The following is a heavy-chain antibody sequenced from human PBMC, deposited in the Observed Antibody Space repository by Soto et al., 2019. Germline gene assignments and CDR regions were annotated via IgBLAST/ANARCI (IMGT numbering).Heavy chain of an antibody. CDR3: AKDPHGAGMDV. J-gene: IGHJ6*02. V-gene: IGHV3-23*01. CDR1: GFTFSSYI. Sequence: GGSLRLSCTASGFTFSSYIMNWVRQAPGKGLEWISTITADGGGTFYADSVKGRFTISRDNSKNTLYLQMDNLGAEDTALYYCAKDPHGAGMDVWGQGTTVTVSS. CDR2: ITADGGGT.